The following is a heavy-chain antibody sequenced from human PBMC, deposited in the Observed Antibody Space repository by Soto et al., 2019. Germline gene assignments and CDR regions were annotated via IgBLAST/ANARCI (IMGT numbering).Heavy chain of an antibody. D-gene: IGHD1-20*01. CDR3: AKDQANRITGIENWFDP. CDR1: GYTFTSYY. V-gene: IGHV1-46*01. J-gene: IGHJ5*02. Sequence: GASVKVSCKASGYTFTSYYMHWVRQAPGQGLEWMGIINPSGGSTSYAQKFQGRVTMTRDTSTSTVYMELSSLRSEDTAVYYCAKDQANRITGIENWFDPWGQGTLVTVSS. CDR2: INPSGGST.